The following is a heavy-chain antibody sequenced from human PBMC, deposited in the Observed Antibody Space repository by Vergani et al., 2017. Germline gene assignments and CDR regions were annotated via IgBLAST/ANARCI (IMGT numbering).Heavy chain of an antibody. CDR3: AKAYDFWSGSSFDY. Sequence: EVQLVESGGGLVQPGRSLRLSCAASGFTFDDYAMHWVRHAPGKGLEWVSGISWNSGSLGYADSVKGRFTISRDNAKNSLYLQMNSLRAEDTALYYCAKAYDFWSGSSFDYWGQGTLVTVSS. V-gene: IGHV3-9*01. CDR1: GFTFDDYA. D-gene: IGHD3-3*01. CDR2: ISWNSGSL. J-gene: IGHJ4*02.